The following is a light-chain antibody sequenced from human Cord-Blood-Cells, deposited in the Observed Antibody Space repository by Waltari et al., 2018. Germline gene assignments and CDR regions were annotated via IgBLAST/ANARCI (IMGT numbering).Light chain of an antibody. V-gene: IGLV2-14*01. J-gene: IGLJ1*01. CDR3: SSYTSSSTLDV. CDR1: SSDVGGYNY. CDR2: EVS. Sequence: QSALTQPASVSGSPGQSITISCTGTSSDVGGYNYVSWYQQHPGKAPNLMIYEVSNRPAGVSNRFAGSTSGNPASLTISGLQAEDEADYYCSSYTSSSTLDVFGTGTKVTVL.